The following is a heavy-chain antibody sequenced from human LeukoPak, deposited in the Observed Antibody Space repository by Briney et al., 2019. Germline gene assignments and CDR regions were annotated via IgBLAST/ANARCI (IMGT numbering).Heavy chain of an antibody. CDR1: GFTFSSYS. J-gene: IGHJ4*02. D-gene: IGHD5-18*01. Sequence: PGGSLRLSCAASGFTFSSYSMNWVRQAPGKGLEWVSSISSSSSYIYYADSVKGRFTISRDNAKNSLYLQMNSLRAEDTAVYYCARAEEGYSYGRRTFDYWGQGTLVTVSS. CDR3: ARAEEGYSYGRRTFDY. V-gene: IGHV3-21*01. CDR2: ISSSSSYI.